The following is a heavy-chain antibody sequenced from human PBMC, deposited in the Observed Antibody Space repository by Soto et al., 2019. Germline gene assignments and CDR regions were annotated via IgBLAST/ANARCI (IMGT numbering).Heavy chain of an antibody. V-gene: IGHV4-4*02. Sequence: SETLSLTCAVSGGSISSSNWWSWVRQPPGKGLEWIGEIYHSGSTNYNPSLKSRVTISVDESKNQFSLKLSSVTAADTAVYYCASRGLRYFDWLILYYFDYWGQGTLVTVSS. CDR3: ASRGLRYFDWLILYYFDY. J-gene: IGHJ4*02. D-gene: IGHD3-9*01. CDR1: GGSISSSNW. CDR2: IYHSGST.